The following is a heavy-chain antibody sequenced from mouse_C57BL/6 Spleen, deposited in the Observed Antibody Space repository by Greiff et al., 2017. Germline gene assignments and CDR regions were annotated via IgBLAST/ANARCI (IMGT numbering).Heavy chain of an antibody. CDR2: IDPSDSYT. Sequence: QVQLQQPGAELVKPGASVKLSCKASGYTFTSYWMQWVKQRPGQGLEWIGEIDPSDSYTNYNQKFKGKATLTVDTSSSTAYMQLSSLTSEDSAVYYCASYGYGGDYAMDYWGQGTSVTVSS. CDR1: GYTFTSYW. J-gene: IGHJ4*01. CDR3: ASYGYGGDYAMDY. D-gene: IGHD2-2*01. V-gene: IGHV1-50*01.